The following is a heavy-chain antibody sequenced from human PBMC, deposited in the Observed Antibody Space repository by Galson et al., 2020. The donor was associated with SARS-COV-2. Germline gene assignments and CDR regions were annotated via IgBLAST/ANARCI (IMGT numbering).Heavy chain of an antibody. CDR2: IWYDGSNK. J-gene: IGHJ4*02. CDR1: GFTFSSYG. D-gene: IGHD3-10*01. V-gene: IGHV3-33*01. CDR3: ARDLGYGSGSDRDY. Sequence: QAGGSLRLSCAASGFTFSSYGMHWVRQAPGKGLEWVAVIWYDGSNKYYADSVKGRFTISRDNSKNTLYLQMNSLRAEDTAVYYCARDLGYGSGSDRDYWGQGTLVTVSS.